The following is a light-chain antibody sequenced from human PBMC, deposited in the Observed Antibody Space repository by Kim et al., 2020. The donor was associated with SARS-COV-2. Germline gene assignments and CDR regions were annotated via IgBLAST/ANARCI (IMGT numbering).Light chain of an antibody. Sequence: ALGQKVKITCQGASLRSYYASWYQQKPGQAPVLVIYGKNNRPSGIPDRFSGSSSGNTASLTITGAQAEDEADYYCNSRDSSGNHAVFGGGTQLTVL. CDR1: SLRSYY. J-gene: IGLJ7*01. CDR3: NSRDSSGNHAV. V-gene: IGLV3-19*01. CDR2: GKN.